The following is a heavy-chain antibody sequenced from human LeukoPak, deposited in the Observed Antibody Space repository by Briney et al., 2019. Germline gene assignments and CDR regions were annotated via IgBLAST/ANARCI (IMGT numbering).Heavy chain of an antibody. CDR3: AKDQQQPRAFDY. J-gene: IGHJ4*02. CDR2: ISGSGGST. D-gene: IGHD6-13*01. Sequence: GGSLRLSCAASGFTFSSYAVSWVRQAPGKGLEWVSAISGSGGSTYYADSVKGRFTISRDNSKNTLYLQMNSLRAEDTAVYYCAKDQQQPRAFDYWGQGTLVTVSS. V-gene: IGHV3-23*01. CDR1: GFTFSSYA.